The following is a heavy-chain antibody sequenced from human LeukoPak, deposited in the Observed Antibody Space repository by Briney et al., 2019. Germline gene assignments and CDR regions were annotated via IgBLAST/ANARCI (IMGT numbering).Heavy chain of an antibody. Sequence: GGSLRLSCAASGFTFSSYGMHWVRQAPGKGLEWVAVISYDGSNKYYADSMKGRFTISRDNSKNTLYLQMNSLRAEDTAVYYCAKGVGGSANYYYMDVWGKGTTVTVSS. V-gene: IGHV3-30*18. CDR2: ISYDGSNK. CDR3: AKGVGGSANYYYMDV. J-gene: IGHJ6*03. D-gene: IGHD3-10*01. CDR1: GFTFSSYG.